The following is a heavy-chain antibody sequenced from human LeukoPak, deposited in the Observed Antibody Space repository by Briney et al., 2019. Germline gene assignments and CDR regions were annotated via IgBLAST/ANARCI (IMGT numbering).Heavy chain of an antibody. CDR3: VRETPGLAFDI. CDR2: IYASGST. D-gene: IGHD2-2*01. J-gene: IGHJ3*02. Sequence: SETLSLTCTVSGGSISSYYWSWIRQPPGKGLDYIGSIYASGSTYYNPSLESRVTISKDTSKNHFSLRLNSVTAADTAVYYCVRETPGLAFDIWGQGIMVTVSS. V-gene: IGHV4-4*08. CDR1: GGSISSYY.